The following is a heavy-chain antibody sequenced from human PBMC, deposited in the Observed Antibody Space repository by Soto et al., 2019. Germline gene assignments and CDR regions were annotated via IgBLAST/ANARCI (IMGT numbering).Heavy chain of an antibody. V-gene: IGHV3-21*01. CDR3: ARTGSQNISPLYDY. J-gene: IGHJ4*02. CDR1: GFTFSSYS. Sequence: PGGSLRLSCAASGFTFSSYSMNWVRQAPGKGLEWVSSISSSSSYIYYADSVKGRFTISRDNAKNSLYLQMNSLRAEDTAVYYCARTGSQNISPLYDYWGQGTLVTVSS. CDR2: ISSSSSYI.